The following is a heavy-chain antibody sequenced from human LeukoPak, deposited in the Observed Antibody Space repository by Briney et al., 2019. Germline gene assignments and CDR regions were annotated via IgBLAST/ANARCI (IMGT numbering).Heavy chain of an antibody. V-gene: IGHV3-30-3*01. CDR1: GFTFSSYA. J-gene: IGHJ6*02. CDR3: ARGGDVDTAMVSDYYYGMDV. CDR2: ISYDGSNK. Sequence: GRSLRLSCAASGFTFSSYAMHWVRQAPGKGLEWVAAISYDGSNKYYADSVKGRFTISRDNSKNTLYLQMNSLRAEDTAVYYCARGGDVDTAMVSDYYYGMDVWGQGTTVTVSS. D-gene: IGHD5-18*01.